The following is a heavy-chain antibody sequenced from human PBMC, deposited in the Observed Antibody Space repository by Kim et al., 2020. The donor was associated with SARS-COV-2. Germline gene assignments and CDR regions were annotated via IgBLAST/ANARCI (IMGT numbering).Heavy chain of an antibody. CDR3: SRGRYSSSWYGSHWYFDL. D-gene: IGHD6-13*01. CDR2: INHSGST. J-gene: IGHJ2*01. CDR1: GGSFSGYY. V-gene: IGHV4-34*01. Sequence: SETLSLTCAVYGGSFSGYYWSWIRQPPGKGLEWIGEINHSGSTNYNPSLKSRLTISVDTSKNQFPLKLSSVTAADTAVYYCSRGRYSSSWYGSHWYFDL.